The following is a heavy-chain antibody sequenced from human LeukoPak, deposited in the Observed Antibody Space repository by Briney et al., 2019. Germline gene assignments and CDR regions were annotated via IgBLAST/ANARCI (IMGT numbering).Heavy chain of an antibody. CDR3: ARTGSSWPLYYYYYMDV. J-gene: IGHJ6*03. V-gene: IGHV4-59*11. CDR2: VSDSGNT. D-gene: IGHD6-13*01. CDR1: GGSISSHY. Sequence: SETLSLTCTVSGGSISSHYWSWIRQPPGKGLEWIGYVSDSGNTNYNPSLKSRVTVSVDTSKDQFSLKLTSVTAADTAVYYCARTGSSWPLYYYYYMDVWGKGTTVTVSS.